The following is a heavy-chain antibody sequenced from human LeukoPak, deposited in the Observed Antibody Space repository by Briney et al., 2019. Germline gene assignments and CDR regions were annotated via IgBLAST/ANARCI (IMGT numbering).Heavy chain of an antibody. CDR2: INHSGST. V-gene: IGHV4-34*01. D-gene: IGHD4-17*01. CDR3: ARDNDYGDYVWFDP. J-gene: IGHJ5*02. Sequence: SETLSLTCAVYGGSFSGYYWSWIRQPPGKGLEWLGEINHSGSTNYNPSLKSRVTISVDTSKNQFSLKLSSVTAADTAVYYCARDNDYGDYVWFDPWGQGTLVTVSS. CDR1: GGSFSGYY.